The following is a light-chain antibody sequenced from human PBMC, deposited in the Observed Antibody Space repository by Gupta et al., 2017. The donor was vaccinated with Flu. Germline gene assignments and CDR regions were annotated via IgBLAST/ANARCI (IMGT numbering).Light chain of an antibody. Sequence: SYVLTQPPSMSVAPGQTAKITCGGNNIGSRSVHWYQQKSGQAPVLVVYDDTARPSGIPERFSGSNSGNTATLTISRVEAGDEADYYCQVWRTSSDHWRVFGGGTKLSVL. CDR1: NIGSRS. CDR3: QVWRTSSDHWRV. V-gene: IGLV3-21*02. CDR2: DDT. J-gene: IGLJ3*02.